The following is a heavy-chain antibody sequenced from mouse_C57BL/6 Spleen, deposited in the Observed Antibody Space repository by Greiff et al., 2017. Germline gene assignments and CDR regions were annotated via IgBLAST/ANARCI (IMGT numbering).Heavy chain of an antibody. J-gene: IGHJ4*01. V-gene: IGHV1-82*01. D-gene: IGHD1-1*01. CDR2: IYPGDGDT. CDR3: ARKGGLRGDYAMDY. Sequence: VQLQQSGPELVKPGASVKISCKASGYAFSSSWMNWVKQRPGKGLEWIGRIYPGDGDTNYNGKFKGKATLTADKSSSPAYMQLSSLTSEDSAVYFCARKGGLRGDYAMDYWGQGTSVTVSS. CDR1: GYAFSSSW.